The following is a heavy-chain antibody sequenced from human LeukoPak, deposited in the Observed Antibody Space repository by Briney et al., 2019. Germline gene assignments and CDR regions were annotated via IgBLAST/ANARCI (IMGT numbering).Heavy chain of an antibody. Sequence: GGSLRLSCAASGFTFSNYAMHWVRQAPGKGLEYVSAISSDGDITYYASSLKGRFTISRDNSKNTLYLQMNSLRAEDTAVYYCARDRCSSTSCFGWFDPWGQGTLVTVSS. CDR2: ISSDGDIT. CDR1: GFTFSNYA. D-gene: IGHD2-2*01. CDR3: ARDRCSSTSCFGWFDP. J-gene: IGHJ5*02. V-gene: IGHV3-64*01.